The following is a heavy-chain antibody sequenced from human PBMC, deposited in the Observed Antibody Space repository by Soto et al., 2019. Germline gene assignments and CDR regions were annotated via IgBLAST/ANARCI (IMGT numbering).Heavy chain of an antibody. CDR3: ATFGVTTGLGMGV. Sequence: GESLKISCQGFGYKFSTYWIAWVRQTPGKGLEWMGNIYPGDSEIRYSPSFEGQVTLSADQSINTAYLQWSSLKASDTAMYYCATFGVTTGLGMGVWGQGTTVTV. CDR2: IYPGDSEI. J-gene: IGHJ6*02. V-gene: IGHV5-51*01. CDR1: GYKFSTYW. D-gene: IGHD3-3*01.